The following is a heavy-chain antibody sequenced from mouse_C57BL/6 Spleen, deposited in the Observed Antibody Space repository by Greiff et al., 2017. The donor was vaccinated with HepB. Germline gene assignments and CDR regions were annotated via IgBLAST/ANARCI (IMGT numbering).Heavy chain of an antibody. Sequence: EVKVVESGGGLVKPGGSLKLSCAASGFTFSSYAMSWVRQTPEKRLEWVATISDGGSYTYYPDNVKGRFTISRDNAKNNLYLQMSHLKSEDTAMYYCARSGSSYYYAMDYWGQGTSVTVSS. CDR2: ISDGGSYT. J-gene: IGHJ4*01. CDR1: GFTFSSYA. V-gene: IGHV5-4*03. D-gene: IGHD1-1*01. CDR3: ARSGSSYYYAMDY.